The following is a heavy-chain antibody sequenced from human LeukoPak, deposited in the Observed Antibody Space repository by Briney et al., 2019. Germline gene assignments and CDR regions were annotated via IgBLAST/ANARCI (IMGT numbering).Heavy chain of an antibody. Sequence: GGSLRLSCSASGFTVNSNYMSWVRPAPGKGLEWVSIIYSGGSTYYADSVKGRFTISRDNSKNTLHLQMNSLRAEDTAVYYCARCLLVQGYYYGMDVWGQGTTVTVSS. CDR1: GFTVNSNY. J-gene: IGHJ6*02. V-gene: IGHV3-66*01. CDR2: IYSGGST. D-gene: IGHD3-3*01. CDR3: ARCLLVQGYYYGMDV.